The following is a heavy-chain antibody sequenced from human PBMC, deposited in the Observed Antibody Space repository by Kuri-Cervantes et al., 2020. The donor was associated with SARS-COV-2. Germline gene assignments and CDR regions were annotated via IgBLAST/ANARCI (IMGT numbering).Heavy chain of an antibody. V-gene: IGHV4-31*03. CDR2: IYNSGSK. J-gene: IGHJ3*02. Sequence: LSCSVSGGSFSSGGFFWSWVRQHPGKGLEWIGFIYNSGSKYYNPSLKSRVTISIDTSKNQFSLRLTSVTAADTAAYYCARSTPFRRLVVISQGGAFDIWGQGTMVTVSS. CDR3: ARSTPFRRLVVISQGGAFDI. D-gene: IGHD3-22*01. CDR1: GGSFSSGGFF.